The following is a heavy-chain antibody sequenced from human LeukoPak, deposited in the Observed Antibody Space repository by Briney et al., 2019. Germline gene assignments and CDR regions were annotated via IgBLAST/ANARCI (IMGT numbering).Heavy chain of an antibody. J-gene: IGHJ4*02. Sequence: ASVKVSCKVSGYTLTELSMHWVRQAPGKGLGGMGGFDPEDGETIYAQKFQGRVTMTEDTSTDTAYMELSSLRSEDTAVYYCATLQRPSIVVVPAAMGYWGQGTLVTVSS. D-gene: IGHD2-2*01. CDR1: GYTLTELS. CDR3: ATLQRPSIVVVPAAMGY. CDR2: FDPEDGET. V-gene: IGHV1-24*01.